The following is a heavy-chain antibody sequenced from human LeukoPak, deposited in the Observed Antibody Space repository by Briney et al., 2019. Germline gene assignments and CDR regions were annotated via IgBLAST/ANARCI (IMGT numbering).Heavy chain of an antibody. CDR1: GFTFNTYA. CDR3: ANLIDSSRKYGLDV. V-gene: IGHV3-23*01. Sequence: GGSLRLSCAASGFTFNTYAMNWVRQAPGKGLEWVSGVSDGGRSTYCADSVKGRFTISRDNSKNTLYLQMNSLRAEDTAVYYCANLIDSSRKYGLDVWGQGTTVTVSS. CDR2: VSDGGRST. J-gene: IGHJ6*02. D-gene: IGHD3-22*01.